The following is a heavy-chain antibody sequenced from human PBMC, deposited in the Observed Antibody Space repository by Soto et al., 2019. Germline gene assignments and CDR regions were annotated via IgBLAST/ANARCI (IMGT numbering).Heavy chain of an antibody. CDR3: ARDLAPDVLSVRYCSSTSCLNAFDI. CDR2: TYYRSKWYN. D-gene: IGHD2-2*01. Sequence: SETLSLTCAISGDSVSSNSAAWNWIRQSPSRGLEWLGRTYYRSKWYNDYAVSVKSRITINPDTSKNQFSLQLNSVTPEDTAVYYCARDLAPDVLSVRYCSSTSCLNAFDIWGQGTMVTVSS. V-gene: IGHV6-1*01. J-gene: IGHJ3*02. CDR1: GDSVSSNSAA.